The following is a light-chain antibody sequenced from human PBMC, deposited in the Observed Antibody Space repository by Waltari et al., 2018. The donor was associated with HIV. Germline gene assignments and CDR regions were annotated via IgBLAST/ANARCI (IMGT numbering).Light chain of an antibody. CDR3: QQYNNWSRT. Sequence: EIVMTQSPATLSVSPGERATLSCRASQIVSSNLTWYQQKPGQAPRLLLYGASTRATGIPARFSGSGAGKEFTLTINSLQSEDFAVYYCQQYNNWSRTFGQGTKVEIK. CDR1: QIVSSN. CDR2: GAS. V-gene: IGKV3-15*01. J-gene: IGKJ1*01.